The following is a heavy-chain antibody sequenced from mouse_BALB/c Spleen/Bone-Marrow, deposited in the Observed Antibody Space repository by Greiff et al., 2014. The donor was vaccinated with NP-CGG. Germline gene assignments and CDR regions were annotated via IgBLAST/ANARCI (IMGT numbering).Heavy chain of an antibody. Sequence: VKLMESGAKLVRPGVSVKISCKGSGYTFTDLAIHWVKRSHAKSLEWIGVISGYYGDAIYNQKFKGKATMTVDKSSSTAYMELARLTSEDSAIYYCARSGKVRNAMDYWGQGTSVTVSS. CDR2: ISGYYGDA. CDR1: GYTFTDLA. V-gene: IGHV1S137*01. D-gene: IGHD2-14*01. CDR3: ARSGKVRNAMDY. J-gene: IGHJ4*01.